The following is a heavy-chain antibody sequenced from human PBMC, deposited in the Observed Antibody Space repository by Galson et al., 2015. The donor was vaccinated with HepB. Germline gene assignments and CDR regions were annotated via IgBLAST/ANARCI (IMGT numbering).Heavy chain of an antibody. CDR1: GYTFTNYG. Sequence: CKASGYTFTNYGISWVRQAPGQGLQWMGWISAYNGNTHYAQKLQGRVTMTTDTSTSTAYMELRSLRSDDTAVYYCARGDWGWGGFDDWGQGTLVTVSS. J-gene: IGHJ4*02. CDR3: ARGDWGWGGFDD. D-gene: IGHD7-27*01. V-gene: IGHV1-18*01. CDR2: ISAYNGNT.